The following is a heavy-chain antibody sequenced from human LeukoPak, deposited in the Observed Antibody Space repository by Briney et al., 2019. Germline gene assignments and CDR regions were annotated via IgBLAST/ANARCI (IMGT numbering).Heavy chain of an antibody. CDR2: IYSGGST. V-gene: IGHV3-53*01. J-gene: IGHJ4*02. Sequence: GGSLRLSCAASELTLSSNYMSWIRQAPGRGLEWVSFIYSGGSTYYADSVRGRFIISRDNSKNTLYLQMNSLRAEDTAVYYCARRAGSYSHSYDYWGQGTLVTISS. CDR1: ELTLSSNY. D-gene: IGHD2-15*01. CDR3: ARRAGSYSHSYDY.